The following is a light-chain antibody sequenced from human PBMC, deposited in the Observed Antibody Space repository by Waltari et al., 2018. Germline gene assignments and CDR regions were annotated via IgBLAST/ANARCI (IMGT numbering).Light chain of an antibody. V-gene: IGLV2-8*01. CDR1: SSDVGGYNY. J-gene: IGLJ2*01. CDR2: EVS. Sequence: QSALTQPPSASGSPGQSVTISCTGTSSDVGGYNYVSLYQQHPGKAPKLMIYEVSQRPSGVPDRFSGSKSGNPASLTVSGLQAEDEADYYCSSYAGSNNLVFGGGTKLTVL. CDR3: SSYAGSNNLV.